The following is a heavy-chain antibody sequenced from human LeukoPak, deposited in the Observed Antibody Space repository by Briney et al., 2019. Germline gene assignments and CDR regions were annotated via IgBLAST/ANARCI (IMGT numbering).Heavy chain of an antibody. CDR3: ARIITTGTTEDY. D-gene: IGHD1-1*01. Sequence: ASLKVSFKASGYTFTSYGISWVRQAPGQGLEWMGWISAYNGNTNYAQKLQGRVTMTTDTSTSTAYMELRSLRSDDTAMYYCARIITTGTTEDYWGQGTLVTVSS. V-gene: IGHV1-18*01. CDR2: ISAYNGNT. CDR1: GYTFTSYG. J-gene: IGHJ4*02.